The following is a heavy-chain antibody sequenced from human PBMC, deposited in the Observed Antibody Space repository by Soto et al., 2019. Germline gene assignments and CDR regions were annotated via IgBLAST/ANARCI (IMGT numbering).Heavy chain of an antibody. V-gene: IGHV4-31*03. CDR1: GGSISSGGYY. J-gene: IGHJ5*02. Sequence: SETLSLTCTVSGGSISSGGYYWSWIRQHPGKGLEWIGYIYYSGSTYYNPSLKSRVTISVDTSKNQFSLKLSSVTAADTAVYYCARASRELSWCVPGDQGALDTVSS. CDR2: IYYSGST. CDR3: ARASRELSWCVP. D-gene: IGHD2-15*01.